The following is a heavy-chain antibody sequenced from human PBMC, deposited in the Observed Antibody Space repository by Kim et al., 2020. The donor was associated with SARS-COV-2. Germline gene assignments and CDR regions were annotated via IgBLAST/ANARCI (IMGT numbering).Heavy chain of an antibody. CDR1: GGSISSSSYY. Sequence: SETLSLTCTVSGGSISSSSYYWGWIRQPPGKGLEWIGSIYYSGSTYYNPSLKSRVTISVDTSKNQFSLKLSSVTAADTAVYYCARLEEGSGWYFDYWGQGTLVTVSS. D-gene: IGHD6-19*01. J-gene: IGHJ4*02. V-gene: IGHV4-39*01. CDR2: IYYSGST. CDR3: ARLEEGSGWYFDY.